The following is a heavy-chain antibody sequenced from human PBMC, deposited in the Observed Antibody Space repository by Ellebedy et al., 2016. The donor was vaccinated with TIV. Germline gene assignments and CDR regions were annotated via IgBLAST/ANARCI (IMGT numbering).Heavy chain of an antibody. CDR2: IFSDGSTT. D-gene: IGHD6-6*01. V-gene: IGHV3-74*01. CDR3: ARDRAPSIGARPGSRAPGDY. CDR1: GFTFSNYW. J-gene: IGHJ4*02. Sequence: HTGGSLRLSCAASGFTFSNYWMHWVRQGPGKGLVWVSIIFSDGSTTNYADSVKGRFTISRDNSKTTLYLQMNSLRAEDTAVDYCARDRAPSIGARPGSRAPGDYWGQGTLVTVSS.